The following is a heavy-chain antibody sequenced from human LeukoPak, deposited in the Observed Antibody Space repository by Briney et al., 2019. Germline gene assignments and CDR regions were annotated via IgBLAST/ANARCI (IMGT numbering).Heavy chain of an antibody. Sequence: PSETLSLTCTVSGGSISSYYWSWIRQPAGKGLEWIGLMYIGGITNYNPSLKSRATMSVDTSKNHFFLKLSSVTAADTAVYFCARGPYSYDSSGAFDIWGQGTMVTVSS. CDR1: GGSISSYY. D-gene: IGHD3-22*01. CDR3: ARGPYSYDSSGAFDI. V-gene: IGHV4-4*07. J-gene: IGHJ3*02. CDR2: MYIGGIT.